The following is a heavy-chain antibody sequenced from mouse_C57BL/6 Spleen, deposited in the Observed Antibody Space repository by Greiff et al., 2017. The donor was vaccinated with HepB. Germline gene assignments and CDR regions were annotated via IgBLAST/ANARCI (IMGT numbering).Heavy chain of an antibody. Sequence: VQLQQSVPVLGKPGASVKMSCRASGYSFTDYYMNWVKQSHGKSLEWIGVINPYNGGTSYNQKFKGKATLTVDKSSSTAYMELNILTSEDSAVYYLDSVPTHHCAQGTPPIVSP. CDR2: INPYNGGT. CDR3: DSVPTHH. CDR1: GYSFTDYY. D-gene: IGHD2-10*01. J-gene: IGHJ2*01. V-gene: IGHV1-19*01.